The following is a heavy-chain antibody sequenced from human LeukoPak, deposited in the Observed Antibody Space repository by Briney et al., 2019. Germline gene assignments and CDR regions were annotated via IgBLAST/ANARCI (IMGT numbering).Heavy chain of an antibody. D-gene: IGHD3-9*01. J-gene: IGHJ4*02. CDR3: AKWGDYDILTGYYDSDY. CDR1: GFTFSNYA. Sequence: PGASLRLSCAASGFTFSNYAMSWVRRAPGKGLEWVSAIVGSGGSTYYADSVKGRFTISRDNPKNTLYLQMNSLRAEDTAVYYCAKWGDYDILTGYYDSDYWGQGTLVTVSS. CDR2: IVGSGGST. V-gene: IGHV3-23*01.